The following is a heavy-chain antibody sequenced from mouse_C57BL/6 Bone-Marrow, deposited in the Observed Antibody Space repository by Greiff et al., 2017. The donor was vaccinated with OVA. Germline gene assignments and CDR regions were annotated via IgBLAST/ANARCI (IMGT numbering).Heavy chain of an antibody. CDR3: TPITTVGFDY. CDR1: GFNIKDDY. Sequence: VQLQQSGAELVRPGASVKLSCTASGFNIKDDYMHWVKQRPEQGLEWIGWIDPENGDTEYASKFQGKATIPADTSSNTAYLQLSSLTSEDTAVDCCTPITTVGFDYWGQGTTLTVSS. J-gene: IGHJ2*01. CDR2: IDPENGDT. D-gene: IGHD1-1*01. V-gene: IGHV14-4*01.